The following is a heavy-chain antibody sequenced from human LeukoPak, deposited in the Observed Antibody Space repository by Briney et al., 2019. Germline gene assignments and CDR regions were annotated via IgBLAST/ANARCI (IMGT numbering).Heavy chain of an antibody. CDR2: ISGNSGST. J-gene: IGHJ4*02. D-gene: IGHD2-15*01. CDR3: AKAVTPGGGPRDY. CDR1: GFTFSSYA. V-gene: IGHV3-23*01. Sequence: GGSLRLSYGASGFTFSSYAMSWIRQAPGKGLEWVSAISGNSGSTYYADSVKGRFTISRNNSKNTLYLQMNSLRAEDTAVYYCAKAVTPGGGPRDYWGQGTLVTVSS.